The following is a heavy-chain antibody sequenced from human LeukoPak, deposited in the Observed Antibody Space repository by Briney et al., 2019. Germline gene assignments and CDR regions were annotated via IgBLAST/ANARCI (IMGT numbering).Heavy chain of an antibody. D-gene: IGHD6-19*01. J-gene: IGHJ4*02. CDR3: ASNRWLPN. V-gene: IGHV3-7*01. Sequence: GGSLRLSCAVSGLTFNIYWMSWVRQAPGRGLEWVANINHDGSEKNYVDSVKGRFTISRDKAKNSLYLQMNSLRAEDTAVYYCASNRWLPNWGQGTLVTVSS. CDR1: GLTFNIYW. CDR2: INHDGSEK.